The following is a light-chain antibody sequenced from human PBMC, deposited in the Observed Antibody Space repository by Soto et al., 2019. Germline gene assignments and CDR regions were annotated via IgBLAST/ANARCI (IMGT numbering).Light chain of an antibody. V-gene: IGKV3-11*01. J-gene: IGKJ5*01. CDR1: QFIDRY. CDR2: DAS. CDR3: QQRSNLPPT. Sequence: EIVLTQSTATLSLSPGERANLSCRASQFIDRYLAWYRQIPGQAPRLLIYDASNRATGIPDRFSGGGSGTDFTLTISSLEPEDFAVYYCQQRSNLPPTFGQGTRLEIK.